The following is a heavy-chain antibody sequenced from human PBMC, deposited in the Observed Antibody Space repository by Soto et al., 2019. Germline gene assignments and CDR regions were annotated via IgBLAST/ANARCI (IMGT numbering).Heavy chain of an antibody. Sequence: GESLKISCKGSGYSFTSYWIGWVRQMPGKGLEWMGIIYPGDSDTRYSPSFQGQVTISADKSISTAYLQWSSLKASDTAMYYCATQSDGSGSSYDAFDIWGQGTMVTVSS. CDR2: IYPGDSDT. CDR3: ATQSDGSGSSYDAFDI. V-gene: IGHV5-51*01. J-gene: IGHJ3*02. CDR1: GYSFTSYW. D-gene: IGHD3-10*01.